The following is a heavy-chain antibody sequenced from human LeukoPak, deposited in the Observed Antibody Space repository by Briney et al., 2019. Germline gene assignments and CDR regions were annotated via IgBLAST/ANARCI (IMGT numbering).Heavy chain of an antibody. CDR3: AREEVVVAGTHYYGMDV. D-gene: IGHD2-15*01. J-gene: IGHJ6*02. CDR1: GDRVSSNSAA. V-gene: IGHV6-1*01. Sequence: SQTLSLTCAISGDRVSSNSAAWSWIRQSPSRGLEWLGRTYYRSKWYNDYAGSVKSRIIINPDTSKNQFSLQLNSVTPEGTAVYYCAREEVVVAGTHYYGMDVWGQGTTVTVSS. CDR2: TYYRSKWYN.